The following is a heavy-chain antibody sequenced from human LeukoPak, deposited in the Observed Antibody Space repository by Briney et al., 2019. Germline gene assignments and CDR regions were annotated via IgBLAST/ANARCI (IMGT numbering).Heavy chain of an antibody. D-gene: IGHD2-2*01. CDR2: INHSGST. J-gene: IGHJ5*02. V-gene: IGHV4-34*01. Sequence: SETLSLTCAVYGGSFSGYYWSWIRQPPGKGLEWIGEINHSGSTNYNPSLKSQVTISVDTSKNQFSLKPSSVTAADTAVYYCARGLHWGTSSDAIWYLVPTYNWFDPWGQGTLVTVSS. CDR1: GGSFSGYY. CDR3: ARGLHWGTSSDAIWYLVPTYNWFDP.